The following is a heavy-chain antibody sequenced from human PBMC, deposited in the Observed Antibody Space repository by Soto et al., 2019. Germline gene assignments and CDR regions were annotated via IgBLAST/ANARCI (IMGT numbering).Heavy chain of an antibody. D-gene: IGHD3-10*01. CDR1: GGSFSGYY. CDR2: INHSGST. V-gene: IGHV4-34*01. Sequence: SETLSLTCAVYGGSFSGYYWSWIRQPPGKGLEWIGEINHSGSTNYNPSLKSRVTISVDTSKNQFSLKLSSVTAADTAVYYCAMITMIRGVLNWFDHWGQGILVTVSS. CDR3: AMITMIRGVLNWFDH. J-gene: IGHJ5*02.